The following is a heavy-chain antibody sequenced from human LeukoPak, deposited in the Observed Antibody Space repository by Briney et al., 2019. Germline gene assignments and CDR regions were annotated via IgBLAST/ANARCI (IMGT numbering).Heavy chain of an antibody. CDR3: ARDPTTVTKGLDL. J-gene: IGHJ3*01. Sequence: KPSETLSLTCTVSGHSFSSHHWSWIRQPPGRGLEWIGYISYIGNPNYNPSIKSRVTISVDTSKNQFSLKPSSVTAADAAVYFCARDPTTVTKGLDLWGQGTMVTVSS. CDR1: GHSFSSHH. CDR2: ISYIGNP. V-gene: IGHV4-59*11. D-gene: IGHD4-17*01.